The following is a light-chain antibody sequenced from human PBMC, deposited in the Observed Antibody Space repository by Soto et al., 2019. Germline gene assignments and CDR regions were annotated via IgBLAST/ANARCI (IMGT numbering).Light chain of an antibody. CDR1: SSDLGSYNL. Sequence: QSVLTQPASVSGSPGQSITISCTGASSDLGSYNLVSWYQQHPGKAPKLIIYEGNKRPSGISNRFSGSKSGNPASLTISGLQAEDEADYYCCSYAGGPRPVLFGGGTKVTVL. CDR2: EGN. V-gene: IGLV2-23*01. J-gene: IGLJ2*01. CDR3: CSYAGGPRPVL.